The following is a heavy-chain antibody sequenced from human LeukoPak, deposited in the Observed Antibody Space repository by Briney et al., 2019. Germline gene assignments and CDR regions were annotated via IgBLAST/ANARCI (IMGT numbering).Heavy chain of an antibody. J-gene: IGHJ4*02. CDR3: AKDRQWLRVTTFDY. D-gene: IGHD6-19*01. CDR2: ISGSGGST. V-gene: IGHV3-23*01. CDR1: GFTFSSYA. Sequence: PGGSLRLSCAASGFTFSSYAMSWVRQAPGKGLEWVSAISGSGGSTYYADSVKGRFTISRDNSENTLYLQMNSLRAEDTAVYYCAKDRQWLRVTTFDYWGQGTLVTVSS.